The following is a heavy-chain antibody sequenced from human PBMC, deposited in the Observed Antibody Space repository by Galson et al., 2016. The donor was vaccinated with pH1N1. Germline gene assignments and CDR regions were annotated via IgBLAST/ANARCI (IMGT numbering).Heavy chain of an antibody. J-gene: IGHJ4*01. V-gene: IGHV3-74*01. CDR1: GFIFSKYW. Sequence: SLRLSCAVPGFIFSKYWLHWVRQAPGKGLVWVSRINTDGTRTTYADSVKGRFTISRDNAKNTLYLQMNSLRVEDTAVYYCARSAYSDGRGFYYDYWGHGSLVTVSS. D-gene: IGHD3-22*01. CDR3: ARSAYSDGRGFYYDY. CDR2: INTDGTRT.